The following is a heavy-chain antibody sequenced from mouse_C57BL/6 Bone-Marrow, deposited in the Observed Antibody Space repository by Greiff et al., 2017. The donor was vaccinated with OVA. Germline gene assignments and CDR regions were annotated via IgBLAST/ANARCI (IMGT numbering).Heavy chain of an antibody. CDR1: GFNIKDDY. CDR3: TTNYALSMDY. J-gene: IGHJ4*01. CDR2: IDPENGDT. V-gene: IGHV14-4*01. D-gene: IGHD1-1*01. Sequence: EVKLVESGAELVRPGASVKLSCTASGFNIKDDYMHWVKQRPEQGLEWIGWIDPENGDTEYASKFQGKATITADTSSNTAYLQRSSLTSEDTAVYYCTTNYALSMDYWGQGTSVTVSS.